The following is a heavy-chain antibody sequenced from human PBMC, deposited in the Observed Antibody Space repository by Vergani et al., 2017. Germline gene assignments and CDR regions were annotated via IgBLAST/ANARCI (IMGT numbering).Heavy chain of an antibody. D-gene: IGHD6-25*01. CDR2: IFYSGTT. CDR1: GGSISSGGHC. J-gene: IGHJ6*03. Sequence: QVQLQESGPGVVKPSQTLSLTCAVSGGSISSGGHCWTWIRQRPGKSLEWIGYIFYSGTTYDNPSLRSRLTISVDTSQNQFSLKLRSVTAADTAVYYCARVDTQVPATSHFYYMDVWGKGTTVVVSS. V-gene: IGHV4-31*11. CDR3: ARVDTQVPATSHFYYMDV.